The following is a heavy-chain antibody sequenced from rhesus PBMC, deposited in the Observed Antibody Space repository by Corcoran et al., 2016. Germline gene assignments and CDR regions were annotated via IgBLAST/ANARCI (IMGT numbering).Heavy chain of an antibody. CDR3: ASGGYGSSHYYSFDL. V-gene: IGHV3-54*02. CDR2: ISFDGSKK. D-gene: IGHD4-29*01. J-gene: IGHJ2*01. CDR1: GFTFSSYG. Sequence: EVQLVESGGGLVQPGGSLRLSCAASGFTFSSYGMHWVRQVPGKGMGLVAVISFDGSKKYYADSVQYRFTISRNNSKNKLYLQINNLKLEDTTVYYCASGGYGSSHYYSFDLWGPGTPITISS.